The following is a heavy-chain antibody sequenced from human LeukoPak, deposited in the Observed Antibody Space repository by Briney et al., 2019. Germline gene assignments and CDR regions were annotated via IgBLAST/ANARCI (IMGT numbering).Heavy chain of an antibody. CDR1: GFTFSDYY. Sequence: PGGSLRLSCAASGFTFSDYYMSWIRQAPGRGLVRVSHINSDGSSTTYADSVKGRFTVSRDNAKNMLYLEMNSLSAEDTAVYYCARVGSNCGGDCYPYAFDVWGQGTVVTVSS. D-gene: IGHD2-21*02. CDR3: ARVGSNCGGDCYPYAFDV. CDR2: INSDGSST. V-gene: IGHV3-74*01. J-gene: IGHJ3*01.